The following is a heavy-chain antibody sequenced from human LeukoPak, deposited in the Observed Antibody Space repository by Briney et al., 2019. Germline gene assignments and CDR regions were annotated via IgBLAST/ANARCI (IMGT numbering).Heavy chain of an antibody. J-gene: IGHJ6*02. CDR3: ARKNGMDV. CDR1: GFTFSSYW. V-gene: IGHV3-7*01. CDR2: IKQDESEK. Sequence: PGGSLRLSCAASGFTFSSYWMTWVRQAQATGLEWVANIKQDESEKYYEDSVKGRFTISRDNAKNSLYLQMNSLRAEDTAVYYCARKNGMDVWGQGTTVTVSS.